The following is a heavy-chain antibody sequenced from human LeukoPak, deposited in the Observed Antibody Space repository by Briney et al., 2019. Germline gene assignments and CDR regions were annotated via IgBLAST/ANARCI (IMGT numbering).Heavy chain of an antibody. J-gene: IGHJ4*02. D-gene: IGHD3-22*01. CDR3: ARGGAYDSSGYYSY. CDR2: IIPIFGTA. Sequence: SVKVSCKASGGTFSSYAISWVRQAPGQGLEWMGVIIPIFGTANYAQKFQGRVTITADESTSTAYMELSSLRSEDTAVYYCARGGAYDSSGYYSYWGQGTLVTVSS. CDR1: GGTFSSYA. V-gene: IGHV1-69*13.